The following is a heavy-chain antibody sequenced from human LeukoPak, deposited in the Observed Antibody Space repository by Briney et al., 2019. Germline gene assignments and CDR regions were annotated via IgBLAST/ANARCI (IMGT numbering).Heavy chain of an antibody. CDR2: INHSGST. CDR3: ARGATFYEYRRRSGGYFPH. CDR1: GGSFSAYY. Sequence: SETLSLTCVVYGGSFSAYYWSWIRQPPGKGLEWIGEINHSGSTNYNPSLKSRVTISVDTSKNQFSLKLSSVTAADTAVYYCARGATFYEYRRRSGGYFPHWGQGTPVTVSS. V-gene: IGHV4-34*01. J-gene: IGHJ1*01. D-gene: IGHD3-10*01.